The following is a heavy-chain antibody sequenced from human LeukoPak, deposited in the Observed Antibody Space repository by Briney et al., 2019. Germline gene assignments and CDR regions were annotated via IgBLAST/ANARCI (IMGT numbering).Heavy chain of an antibody. Sequence: PGGSLRLSCAASGFTFDDYGMSWVRQAPGKGLEWVSGINWNGGSTGYADSVKGRFTISRDNAKNSLYLQMNSLRAEDTAVYYCVRDLYRIVVVPHYFDYWGQGTLVTVSS. V-gene: IGHV3-20*04. CDR1: GFTFDDYG. J-gene: IGHJ4*02. CDR3: VRDLYRIVVVPHYFDY. CDR2: INWNGGST. D-gene: IGHD3-22*01.